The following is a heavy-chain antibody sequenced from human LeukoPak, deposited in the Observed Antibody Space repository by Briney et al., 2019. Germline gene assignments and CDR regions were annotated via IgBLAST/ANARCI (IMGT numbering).Heavy chain of an antibody. Sequence: SETLSLTCAVSGGSISSGGYSWSWIRQPPGKGLEWIGYIYYSGSTYYNPSLKSRVTISVDTSKNQFSLKLSSVTAADTAVYYCARGRISSMITFGGVIADAFDIWGQGTMVTVSS. CDR2: IYYSGST. J-gene: IGHJ3*02. V-gene: IGHV4-30-4*07. CDR3: ARGRISSMITFGGVIADAFDI. CDR1: GGSISSGGYS. D-gene: IGHD3-16*02.